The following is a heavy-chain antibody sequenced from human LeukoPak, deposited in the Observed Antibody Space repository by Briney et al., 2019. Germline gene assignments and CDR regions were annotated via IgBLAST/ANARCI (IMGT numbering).Heavy chain of an antibody. J-gene: IGHJ4*02. CDR3: ARLTSQLLYLGYFDY. CDR2: IYYSGST. CDR1: GGSISSNSYY. V-gene: IGHV4-39*01. Sequence: PSETLSLTCTVSGGSISSNSYYWGWIRQPPGKGLEWFGSIYYSGSTYYTPSLTSRVPISVDTSKNQFSLRLSSVTAADTAVYYCARLTSQLLYLGYFDYWGQGTLVTVSS. D-gene: IGHD2-2*02.